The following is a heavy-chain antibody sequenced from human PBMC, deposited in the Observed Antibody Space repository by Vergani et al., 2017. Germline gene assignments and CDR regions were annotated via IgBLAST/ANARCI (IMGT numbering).Heavy chain of an antibody. CDR2: ISYDGSNK. CDR3: AKDKEYSTPRGYYYYMDV. CDR1: GFTFSSYG. J-gene: IGHJ6*03. V-gene: IGHV3-30*18. Sequence: QVQLVESGGGVVQPGRSLRLSCAASGFTFSSYGMHWVRQAPGKGLEWVAVISYDGSNKYYADSVKGRLTISRDNSKNTLYLQMNSLRAEDTAVYYCAKDKEYSTPRGYYYYMDVWGKGTTVTVSS. D-gene: IGHD6-6*01.